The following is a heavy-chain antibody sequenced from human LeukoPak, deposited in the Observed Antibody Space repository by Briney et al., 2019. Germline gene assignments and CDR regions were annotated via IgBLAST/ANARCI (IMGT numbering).Heavy chain of an antibody. D-gene: IGHD2-21*02. J-gene: IGHJ4*02. Sequence: ASVKVSCKVSGYTLTELSMHWVRQAPGKGLEWMGGFDPEDGETIYAQKFQGRATMTEDTSTDTAYMELSSLRSEDTAVYYCATDSTAARELDYWGQGTLVTVSS. CDR1: GYTLTELS. CDR3: ATDSTAARELDY. V-gene: IGHV1-24*01. CDR2: FDPEDGET.